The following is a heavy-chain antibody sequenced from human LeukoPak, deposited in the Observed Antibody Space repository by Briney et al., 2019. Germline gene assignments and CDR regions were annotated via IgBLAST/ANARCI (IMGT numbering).Heavy chain of an antibody. Sequence: ASVKVSCKTSGYTFTNYGISWVRQAPGQGLEWMGWISGHSGNTKYAQRLQGRVIMTTDTSTSTAYMELRSLKSDDTAVYYCARDVLSGGLDVFDIWGQGTVVTVSS. CDR2: ISGHSGNT. D-gene: IGHD3-10*01. CDR1: GYTFTNYG. V-gene: IGHV1-18*01. J-gene: IGHJ3*02. CDR3: ARDVLSGGLDVFDI.